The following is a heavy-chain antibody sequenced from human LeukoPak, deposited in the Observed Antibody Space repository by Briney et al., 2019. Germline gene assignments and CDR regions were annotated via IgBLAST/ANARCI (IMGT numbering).Heavy chain of an antibody. D-gene: IGHD6-19*01. J-gene: IGHJ4*02. Sequence: GRSLRLSCAASGFTFSSYGMHWVRQAPGKGLEWVAVISYDGSNKYYADSVKGRFTISRDNSKNTLYLQMNSLRAEDTAVYYCAKDAYSSGWYGYFDYWGQGTLVTVSS. CDR1: GFTFSSYG. CDR2: ISYDGSNK. V-gene: IGHV3-30*18. CDR3: AKDAYSSGWYGYFDY.